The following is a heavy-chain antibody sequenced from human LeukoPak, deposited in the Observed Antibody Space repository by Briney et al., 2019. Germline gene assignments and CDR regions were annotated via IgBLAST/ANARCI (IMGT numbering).Heavy chain of an antibody. J-gene: IGHJ4*02. D-gene: IGHD3-10*01. CDR2: IKQDGSEK. CDR1: RFTLSGFSFRSYG. CDR3: ARLLWFGELLWDGWGYYFDY. V-gene: IGHV3-7*01. Sequence: GGSLRLSCAASRFTLSGFSFRSYGMHWVRQAPGKGQEWVANIKQDGSEKYYVDSVKGRFTISRDNAKNSLYLQMNSLRAEDTAVCYSARLLWFGELLWDGWGYYFDYWGQGTLVTVSS.